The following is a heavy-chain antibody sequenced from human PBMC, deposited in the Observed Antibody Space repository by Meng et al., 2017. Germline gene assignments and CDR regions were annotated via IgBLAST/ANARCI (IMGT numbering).Heavy chain of an antibody. J-gene: IGHJ4*02. CDR1: GYTLPGYY. CDR3: ARADENCSGGSCYSGVWGY. CDR2: INPNSGGT. V-gene: IGHV1-2*02. Sequence: VTWVECGVKGKMPGASVTVSCKASGYTLPGYYMHWVRQAPGQGLEWMGWINPNSGGTNYAQKFQGRVTMTRDTSISTAYMELSRLRSDDTAVYYCARADENCSGGSCYSGVWGYWGQGTLVTVSS. D-gene: IGHD2-15*01.